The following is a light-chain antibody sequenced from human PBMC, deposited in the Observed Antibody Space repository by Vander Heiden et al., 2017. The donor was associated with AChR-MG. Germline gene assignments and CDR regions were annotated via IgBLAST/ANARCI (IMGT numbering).Light chain of an antibody. J-gene: IGKJ1*01. CDR2: GAS. CDR1: QSVSSN. V-gene: IGKV3-15*01. CDR3: QQYNNWPSWT. Sequence: EIVMTPSPATLSVSPGERATLSCRASQSVSSNLAWYQQKPGQAPRLLIYGASTRATGIPARFSGSGSGTEFTLTISSLQSEDLALYYCQQYNNWPSWTFGQGTKVEIK.